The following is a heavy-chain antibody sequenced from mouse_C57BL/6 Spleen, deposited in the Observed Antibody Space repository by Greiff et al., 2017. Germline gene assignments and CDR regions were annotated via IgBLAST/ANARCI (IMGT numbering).Heavy chain of an antibody. J-gene: IGHJ3*01. CDR1: GFTFSSYG. CDR3: ARHYYGSSAWFAY. V-gene: IGHV5-6*02. CDR2: ISSGGSYT. Sequence: DVKLVESGGDLVKPGGSLKLSCAASGFTFSSYGMSWVRQTPDKRLEWVATISSGGSYTYYPDSVKGRFTISRDNAKNTLYLQMSSLKSEDTAMYYCARHYYGSSAWFAYWGQGTLVTVSA. D-gene: IGHD1-1*01.